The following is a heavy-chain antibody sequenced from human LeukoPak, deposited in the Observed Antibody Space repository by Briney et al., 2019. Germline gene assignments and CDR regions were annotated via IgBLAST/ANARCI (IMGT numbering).Heavy chain of an antibody. CDR3: AIGDWVPER. J-gene: IGHJ4*02. CDR1: GYTFISYD. CDR2: MNPSSGNT. D-gene: IGHD2-2*01. Sequence: ASVKVSCKASGYTFISYDINWVRQATGQGLEWMGWMNPSSGNTGYAQNFQGRVTITRNTSISTAYMELSSLRSEDTAVYYCAIGDWVPERWGQGTVVTVSS. V-gene: IGHV1-8*03.